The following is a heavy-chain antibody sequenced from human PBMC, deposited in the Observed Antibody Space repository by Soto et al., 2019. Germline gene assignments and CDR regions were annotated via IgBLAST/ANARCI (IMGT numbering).Heavy chain of an antibody. V-gene: IGHV1-18*01. J-gene: IGHJ3*02. Sequence: QGQLLQSGDEVKTPGASVRVSCRASGYPFTSYGISWVRQAPGQGLEWVAWISAYNGKRDTAQKFQDRVTMTLDTSTDTAHMDLGDLTSADTAVYYCARGRIAASIHDAFEIWGQGTKVTVSS. D-gene: IGHD5-12*01. CDR3: ARGRIAASIHDAFEI. CDR1: GYPFTSYG. CDR2: ISAYNGKR.